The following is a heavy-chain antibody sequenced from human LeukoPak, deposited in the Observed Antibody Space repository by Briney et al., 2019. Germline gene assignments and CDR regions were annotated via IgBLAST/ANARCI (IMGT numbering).Heavy chain of an antibody. V-gene: IGHV1-2*02. CDR3: ARDKVTTPTSFDY. D-gene: IGHD4-17*01. Sequence: ASVKVSCKASEYTVTGYYIHWVRQAPGQGLEWIGWINPNSGGTNYAQKFQGRVTMTTDTSTSTAYMELGSLRSDDTAVYYCARDKVTTPTSFDYWGQGTLVTVSS. J-gene: IGHJ4*02. CDR1: EYTVTGYY. CDR2: INPNSGGT.